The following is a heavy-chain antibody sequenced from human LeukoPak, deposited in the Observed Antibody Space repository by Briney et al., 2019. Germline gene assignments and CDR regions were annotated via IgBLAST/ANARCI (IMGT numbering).Heavy chain of an antibody. V-gene: IGHV4-34*01. Sequence: SETLSLTCAVYGGSFSGYYWSWIRQPPGKGLEWIGEINHSGSTNYNPSLKSRVTISVDTSKNQFSLKLSSVTAADTAVYYCARCHSYYYGSGSYYNVKYWFDPWGQGTLVTVSS. D-gene: IGHD3-10*01. CDR2: INHSGST. CDR3: ARCHSYYYGSGSYYNVKYWFDP. J-gene: IGHJ5*02. CDR1: GGSFSGYY.